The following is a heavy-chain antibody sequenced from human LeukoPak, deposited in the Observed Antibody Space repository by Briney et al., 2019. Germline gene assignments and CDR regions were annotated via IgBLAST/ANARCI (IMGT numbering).Heavy chain of an antibody. CDR1: GYTFTSYY. D-gene: IGHD2-15*01. J-gene: IGHJ5*02. Sequence: GASVKVSCKASGYTFTSYYLHWLRQAPGQGLEWMGIINPSGGITSYAQKFQGRVNMTRDTSISTAYMELSRLRSDDTAVYYCARDFAYCSGGSCYSENWFDPWGQGTLVTVSS. V-gene: IGHV1-46*01. CDR3: ARDFAYCSGGSCYSENWFDP. CDR2: INPSGGIT.